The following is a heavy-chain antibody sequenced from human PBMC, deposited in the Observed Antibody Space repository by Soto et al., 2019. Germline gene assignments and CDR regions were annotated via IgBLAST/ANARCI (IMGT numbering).Heavy chain of an antibody. J-gene: IGHJ4*02. CDR2: IYYSGST. CDR1: GGSISSYY. D-gene: IGHD3-16*02. CDR3: ARSDKFRYDYVWGSYRYAYYFDY. V-gene: IGHV4-59*08. Sequence: SETLSLTCAVSGGSISSYYWSWIRQPPGKGLEWIGYIYYSGSTNYNPSLKSRVTISVDTSKNQFSLKLSSVTAADTAVYYCARSDKFRYDYVWGSYRYAYYFDYWGQGTLVTVSS.